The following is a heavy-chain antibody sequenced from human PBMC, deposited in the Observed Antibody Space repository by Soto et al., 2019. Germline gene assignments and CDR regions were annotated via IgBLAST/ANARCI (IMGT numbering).Heavy chain of an antibody. D-gene: IGHD7-27*01. CDR1: GYSFTSYW. CDR3: ARFPSPSRGTGEGAFDI. Sequence: GESLKISCKGSGYSFTSYWISWVRQMPGKGLEWMGRIDPSDSYPNYSPSFQGHVTISADKSISTAYLQWSSLKASDTAMYYCARFPSPSRGTGEGAFDIWGQGTMVTVSS. CDR2: IDPSDSYP. J-gene: IGHJ3*02. V-gene: IGHV5-10-1*01.